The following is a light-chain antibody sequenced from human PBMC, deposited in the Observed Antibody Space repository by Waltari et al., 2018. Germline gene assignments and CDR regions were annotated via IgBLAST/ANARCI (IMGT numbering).Light chain of an antibody. CDR2: DND. J-gene: IGLJ2*01. V-gene: IGLV1-51*01. Sequence: QSVLTQPPSVSAAPGQKVTISCSGSSSTIGYNYVSWYQQLPGTAPRLLIYDNDQRPSGIPDRFSASKSGSSATLVITGLHTGDEADYYCGTWHSTLSTVVFGGATKVTVL. CDR1: SSTIGYNY. CDR3: GTWHSTLSTVV.